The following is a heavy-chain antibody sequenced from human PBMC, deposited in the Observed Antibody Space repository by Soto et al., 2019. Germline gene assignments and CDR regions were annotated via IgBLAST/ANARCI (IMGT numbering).Heavy chain of an antibody. CDR1: GGSFSGYY. J-gene: IGHJ6*02. D-gene: IGHD6-13*01. CDR3: ARQQQQLVLWYYYYGMDV. V-gene: IGHV4-34*01. Sequence: SETLSLTCAVYGGSFSGYYWSWIRQPPGKGLEWIGEINHSGSTNYNPSLKSRVTISVDTSKNQFSLKLSSVTAADTAVYYCARQQQQLVLWYYYYGMDVWGQGTTVTVSS. CDR2: INHSGST.